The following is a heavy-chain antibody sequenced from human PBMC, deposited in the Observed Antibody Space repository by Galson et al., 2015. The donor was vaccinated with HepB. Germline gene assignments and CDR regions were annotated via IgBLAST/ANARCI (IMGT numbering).Heavy chain of an antibody. Sequence: SLRLSCAASGFTFSTYAMSWVRQAPGKGLEWVSAISGSGGSTYYADSVKGRFTISRDNSKNTVYLQMNSLRAEDTAIYYCVKVRITVAGEFDYWGQGTLVIVSS. V-gene: IGHV3-23*01. J-gene: IGHJ4*02. D-gene: IGHD6-19*01. CDR1: GFTFSTYA. CDR3: VKVRITVAGEFDY. CDR2: ISGSGGST.